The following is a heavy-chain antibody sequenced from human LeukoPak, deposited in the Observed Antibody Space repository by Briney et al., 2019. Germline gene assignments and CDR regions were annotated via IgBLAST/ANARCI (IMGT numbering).Heavy chain of an antibody. CDR1: GFTFSSYD. D-gene: IGHD4-17*01. CDR3: ARGLPVTRGYYYYGMDV. Sequence: GGSLRLSCAASGFTFSSYDMHWVRQATGKGLEWVSAIGTAGDTYYPGSVKGRFTISRENAKNSLYLQMNSLRAGDTAVYYCARGLPVTRGYYYYGMDVWAKGPRSPSP. V-gene: IGHV3-13*01. J-gene: IGHJ6*02. CDR2: IGTAGDT.